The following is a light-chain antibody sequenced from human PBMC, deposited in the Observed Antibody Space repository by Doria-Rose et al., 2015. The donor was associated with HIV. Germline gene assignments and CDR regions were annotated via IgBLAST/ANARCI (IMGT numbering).Light chain of an antibody. Sequence: SLSPGERATLSCRASRSVSSNLAWYQQKPGQAPRLLIYDASNRATGIPARFSGSGSGTDFTLTISSLEPEDFAVYFCQQRSNWPPIFTFGPGTKVDI. CDR3: QQRSNWPPIFT. CDR1: RSVSSN. V-gene: IGKV3-11*01. J-gene: IGKJ3*01. CDR2: DAS.